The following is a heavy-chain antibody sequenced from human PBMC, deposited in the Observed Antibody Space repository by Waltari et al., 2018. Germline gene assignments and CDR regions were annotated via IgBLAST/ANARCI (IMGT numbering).Heavy chain of an antibody. CDR3: ARVFGYYYYYMDV. J-gene: IGHJ6*03. Sequence: QVQLQQWGAGLLKPSETLSTTCEVSGGSIRGYHWTWIRQPPGKGLEWIGEINDSGRTTYNPSLESRVTVSIDTANNQFSLRVRSVTAADTAVYYCARVFGYYYYYMDVWGKGTTVTISS. CDR2: INDSGRT. CDR1: GGSIRGYH. D-gene: IGHD3-3*01. V-gene: IGHV4-34*02.